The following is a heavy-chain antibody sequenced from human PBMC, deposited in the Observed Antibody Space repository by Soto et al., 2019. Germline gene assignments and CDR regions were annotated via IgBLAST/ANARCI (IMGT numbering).Heavy chain of an antibody. V-gene: IGHV3-48*03. CDR1: GFTFSSYE. J-gene: IGHJ3*02. CDR3: ARRPSPGAYCGGDCYSDAFDI. Sequence: GGSLRLSCAASGFTFSSYEMNWVRQAPGKGLEWVSYISSSGSTIYYADSVKGRFTISRDNAKNSLYLQMNSLRAEDTAVYYCARRPSPGAYCGGDCYSDAFDILGQGTMVTVSS. CDR2: ISSSGSTI. D-gene: IGHD2-21*02.